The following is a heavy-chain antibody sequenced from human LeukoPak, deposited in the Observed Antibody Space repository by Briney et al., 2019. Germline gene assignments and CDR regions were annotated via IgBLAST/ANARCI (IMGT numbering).Heavy chain of an antibody. D-gene: IGHD4-11*01. CDR1: GFTFDDYA. J-gene: IGHJ4*02. CDR2: ISWNSGNI. CDR3: AKDISSVTPYYFDY. Sequence: GRSLRLSCAASGFTFDDYAMHWVRQAPGKGLEWVSGISWNSGNIGYADSVTGRFTISRDNAKNFLYLQMNSLRAEDTALYYCAKDISSVTPYYFDYWGQGTLVTVSS. V-gene: IGHV3-9*01.